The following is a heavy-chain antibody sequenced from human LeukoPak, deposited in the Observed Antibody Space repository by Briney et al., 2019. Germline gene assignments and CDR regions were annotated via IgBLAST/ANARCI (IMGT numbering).Heavy chain of an antibody. CDR3: ARHPITRYEDNSGYSAAGPDY. CDR1: GYRFTTYW. V-gene: IGHV5-51*01. Sequence: GESLRISCQGSGYRFTTYWIGWVRQMPGKGRGGWGIFNPGDSDTRYSPPFKGQATISADKSISTAYLLWSSLKASEPAMYSCARHPITRYEDNSGYSAAGPDYWGQGTLVTVSS. D-gene: IGHD3-22*01. J-gene: IGHJ4*02. CDR2: FNPGDSDT.